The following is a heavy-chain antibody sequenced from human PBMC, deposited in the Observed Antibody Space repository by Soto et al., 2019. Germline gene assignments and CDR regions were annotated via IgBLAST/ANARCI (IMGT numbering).Heavy chain of an antibody. Sequence: GESLKISCKGSGYSFTSYWIGWVRQMPGKGLEWMGIIYPGDSDTRYSPSFQGQVTISADKSISTAYLQWSSLKASDTAMYYCASPIAAAGRFRAFDIWGQGTMVTVSS. D-gene: IGHD6-13*01. J-gene: IGHJ3*02. CDR1: GYSFTSYW. CDR2: IYPGDSDT. V-gene: IGHV5-51*01. CDR3: ASPIAAAGRFRAFDI.